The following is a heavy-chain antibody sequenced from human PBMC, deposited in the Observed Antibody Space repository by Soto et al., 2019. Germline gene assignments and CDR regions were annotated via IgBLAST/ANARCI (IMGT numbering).Heavy chain of an antibody. V-gene: IGHV3-21*01. J-gene: IGHJ4*02. CDR3: ARGAVAGTGANFDY. Sequence: EVQLVESGGGLVKPGGSLRLSCAASGFTFSSYSMNWVRQAPGKGLEWVSSISSSSSYIYYADSVKGRFTISRDNAKNSLYLQMNSLRAGYTAVYYCARGAVAGTGANFDYWGQGTLVTVSS. CDR2: ISSSSSYI. CDR1: GFTFSSYS. D-gene: IGHD6-19*01.